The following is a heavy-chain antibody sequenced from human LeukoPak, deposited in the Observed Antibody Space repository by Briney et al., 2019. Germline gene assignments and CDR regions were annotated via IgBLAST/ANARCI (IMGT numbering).Heavy chain of an antibody. Sequence: GGSLRLSCAASGFTFSSYRMSWVRQAPGKGLEWVANIKQDGSEKYYVDSVKGRFTTSRDNTKNSLYLQMNSLRAEDTAVYYCARDSYCSGGSCYYDYWGQGTLVTVSS. CDR2: IKQDGSEK. V-gene: IGHV3-7*01. J-gene: IGHJ4*02. CDR3: ARDSYCSGGSCYYDY. CDR1: GFTFSSYR. D-gene: IGHD2-15*01.